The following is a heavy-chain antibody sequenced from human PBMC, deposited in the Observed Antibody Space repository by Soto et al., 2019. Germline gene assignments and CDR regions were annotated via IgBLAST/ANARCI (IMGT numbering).Heavy chain of an antibody. J-gene: IGHJ6*02. V-gene: IGHV4-39*01. Sequence: PSETLSLTCTVSGGSISSSSYYWGWIRQPPGKGLEWIGSIYYSGSTYYNPSLKSRVTISVDTSKNQFTLKLRSVTAADTAVYYCGRTYYDILTGPYYYGMDVWGQGTTVTVSS. CDR1: GGSISSSSYY. D-gene: IGHD3-9*01. CDR3: GRTYYDILTGPYYYGMDV. CDR2: IYYSGST.